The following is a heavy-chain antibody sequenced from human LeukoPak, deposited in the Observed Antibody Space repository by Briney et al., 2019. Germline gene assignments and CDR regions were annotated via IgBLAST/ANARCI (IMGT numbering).Heavy chain of an antibody. CDR3: ARLGGGYSGYDPYYFDS. Sequence: ASVKVSCKVSGYTFTSYSISWVRQAPGQGLEWMGWTSAYNGNTNYAQKLQGRVTMTADTSTNTAYMELRSLRSDDTAVYYCARLGGGYSGYDPYYFDSWGQGTLVTVSS. D-gene: IGHD5-12*01. J-gene: IGHJ4*02. CDR2: TSAYNGNT. V-gene: IGHV1-18*01. CDR1: GYTFTSYS.